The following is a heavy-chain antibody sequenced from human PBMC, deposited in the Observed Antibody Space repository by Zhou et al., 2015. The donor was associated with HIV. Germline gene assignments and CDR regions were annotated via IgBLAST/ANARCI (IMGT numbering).Heavy chain of an antibody. D-gene: IGHD1-26*01. J-gene: IGHJ4*02. CDR3: ARALGLHTTVVGY. CDR2: INTNTGNP. V-gene: IGHV7-4-1*02. CDR1: GYAFTYYA. Sequence: QVLLVQSGAEVKKPGASVKVSCKTSGYAFTYYAISWVRQAPGQGLEWMGWINTNTGNPTSAHGFAGRFVFSLDTSVSTAYLQISGLKVEDTAIYYCARALGLHTTVVGYWGQGTLVTVSS.